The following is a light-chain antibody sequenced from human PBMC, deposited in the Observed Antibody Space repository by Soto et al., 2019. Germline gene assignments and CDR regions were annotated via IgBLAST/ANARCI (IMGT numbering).Light chain of an antibody. CDR2: GNS. V-gene: IGLV1-40*01. CDR3: QSYDSSLSGSGV. Sequence: QSVLTQPPSVSGAPGQRVTISCIGRSSNIGAGYDVHWYQQLPGTAPKLLIYGNSNRPSGVPDRFSGSKSGTSASLAITGLQAEDEADYYCQSYDSSLSGSGVFGGGTKLTVL. J-gene: IGLJ3*02. CDR1: SSNIGAGYD.